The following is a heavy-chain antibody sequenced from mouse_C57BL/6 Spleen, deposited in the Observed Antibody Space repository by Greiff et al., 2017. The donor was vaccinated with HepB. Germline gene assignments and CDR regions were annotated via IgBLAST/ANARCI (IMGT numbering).Heavy chain of an antibody. J-gene: IGHJ2*01. CDR2: INPSNGGT. CDR1: GYTFTSYW. Sequence: VQLQQPGTELVKPGASVKLSCKASGYTFTSYWMHWVKQRPGQGLEWIGNINPSNGGTNYNEKFKSKATLTVDKSSSTAYMQLSSLTSEDSAVYYCARGAYYGSSYLYYFDYWGQGTTLTVSS. CDR3: ARGAYYGSSYLYYFDY. D-gene: IGHD1-1*01. V-gene: IGHV1-53*01.